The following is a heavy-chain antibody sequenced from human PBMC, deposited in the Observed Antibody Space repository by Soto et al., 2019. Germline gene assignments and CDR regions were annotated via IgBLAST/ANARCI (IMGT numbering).Heavy chain of an antibody. Sequence: QVQLQQWGAGLLKPSETLSLTCAAYGGSFSGYYWSWIRQPPGKGLEWIGEINHSGSTIYNPSLESRVTISVDTSKNQFSLKLSSVTAADTAVYYCARVQWFGMDGRYWGQGTLVTVSS. V-gene: IGHV4-34*02. CDR3: ARVQWFGMDGRY. D-gene: IGHD3-10*01. J-gene: IGHJ4*02. CDR1: GGSFSGYY. CDR2: INHSGST.